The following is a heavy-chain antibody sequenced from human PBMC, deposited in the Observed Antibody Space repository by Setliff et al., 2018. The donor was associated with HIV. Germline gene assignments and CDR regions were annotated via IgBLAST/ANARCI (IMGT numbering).Heavy chain of an antibody. D-gene: IGHD3-16*01. Sequence: SRTLSLTRVLSGSRVSTNTCIWNWIGQSPWRALEWLGMTYYSSNWYFDYADSVKSRITINADTSKNQFSLHLKSVTPEETGLYFCARGGQVGSWGYDAFDIWGQGTMVTVSS. CDR2: TYYSSNWYF. CDR3: ARGGQVGSWGYDAFDI. J-gene: IGHJ3*02. V-gene: IGHV6-1*01. CDR1: GSRVSTNTCI.